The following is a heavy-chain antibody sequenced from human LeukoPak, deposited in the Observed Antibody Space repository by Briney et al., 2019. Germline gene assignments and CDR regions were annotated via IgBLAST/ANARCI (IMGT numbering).Heavy chain of an antibody. V-gene: IGHV3-48*04. Sequence: PGGSLRLSCAASGFTFSSYNMNWVRQAPGKGLEWVSYISRSSSSIDYADSVKVRFTISRDNAKNSLYLQMDSLTVDDTAVYYCAAGTAADYWGQGTQVTVSS. D-gene: IGHD6-13*01. CDR3: AAGTAADY. CDR1: GFTFSSYN. CDR2: ISRSSSSI. J-gene: IGHJ4*02.